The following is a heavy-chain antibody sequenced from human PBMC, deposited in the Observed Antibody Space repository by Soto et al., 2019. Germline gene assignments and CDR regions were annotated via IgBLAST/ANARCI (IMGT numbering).Heavy chain of an antibody. D-gene: IGHD1-7*01. CDR3: ARRRGMELSNWFDP. Sequence: RQMPGKGLEWMGRIDPSDSYTNYSPSFQGHVTISADKSISTAYLQWSSLKASDTAMYYCARRRGMELSNWFDPWGQGTLVTVSS. V-gene: IGHV5-10-1*01. J-gene: IGHJ5*02. CDR2: IDPSDSYT.